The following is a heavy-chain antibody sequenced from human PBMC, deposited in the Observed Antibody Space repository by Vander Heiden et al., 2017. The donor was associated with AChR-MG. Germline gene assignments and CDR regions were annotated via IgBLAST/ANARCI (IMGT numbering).Heavy chain of an antibody. CDR1: GGSVSSGIYS. Sequence: QVQLQESGPGLVKPSETLSLTCTVSGGSVSSGIYSWRWIRQPPGKGLEWIGYIYYSGSTNYNPSLKSRVTISVDTSKNQFSLKLSSVTAADTAVYYCARDSYLLGIAAAGPIGWFDPWGQGTLVTVSS. D-gene: IGHD6-13*01. J-gene: IGHJ5*02. CDR2: IYYSGST. CDR3: ARDSYLLGIAAAGPIGWFDP. V-gene: IGHV4-61*01.